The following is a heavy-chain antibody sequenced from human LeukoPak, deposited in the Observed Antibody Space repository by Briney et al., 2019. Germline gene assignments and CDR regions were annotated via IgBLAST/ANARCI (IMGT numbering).Heavy chain of an antibody. V-gene: IGHV3-7*01. CDR1: GFTFSHDW. Sequence: GRSLRLSCAASGFTFSHDWMSWVRQAPGKGLEWVASIKQDGSGEHYVDSVKGRFTISRDNAKNSLYLQMNSLRAEDTAVYYCARDHYNWTPDQGYKVFDYWGQGSLVTVSS. J-gene: IGHJ4*02. D-gene: IGHD1-20*01. CDR2: IKQDGSGE. CDR3: ARDHYNWTPDQGYKVFDY.